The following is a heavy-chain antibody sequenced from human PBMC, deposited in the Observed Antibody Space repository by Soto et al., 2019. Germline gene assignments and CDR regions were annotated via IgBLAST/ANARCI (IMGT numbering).Heavy chain of an antibody. CDR3: ATGRSTRFDP. Sequence: QGLLVESGGRVVQPGRSLRLSCVASGFTFNRYGMHWVRQAPGKGLEWVAEISFDGTAKYYAESVKGRFTVSRDNGNNTLHLEMNSLGAIDTAVYFCATGRSTRFDPWGQGTLVTVSS. CDR2: ISFDGTAK. V-gene: IGHV3-30*03. CDR1: GFTFNRYG. D-gene: IGHD1-1*01. J-gene: IGHJ5*02.